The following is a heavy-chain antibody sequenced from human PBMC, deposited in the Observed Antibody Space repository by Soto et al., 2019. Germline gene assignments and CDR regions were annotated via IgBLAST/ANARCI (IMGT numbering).Heavy chain of an antibody. D-gene: IGHD2-15*01. CDR2: IYSNGNT. V-gene: IGHV3-53*01. J-gene: IGHJ6*02. CDR3: VVEDLGMEV. CDR1: GFTVITNY. Sequence: GGSLRLSCAASGFTVITNYRTWVRQTPGKGLEWVSIIYSNGNTYYADSVKGRFTISRDNSKNTLYLQMNSLRVDDTAVYYCVVEDLGMEVWGQGTTVTVSS.